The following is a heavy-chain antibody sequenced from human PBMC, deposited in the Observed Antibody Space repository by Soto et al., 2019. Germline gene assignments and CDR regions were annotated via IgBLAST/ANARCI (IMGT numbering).Heavy chain of an antibody. CDR2: IKGEADGGTT. Sequence: PGGSLRLSCAASGFTVSSSYLSWVRQAPGKGLEWVGRIKGEADGGTTDYAAPVKGRITISRDHSKDTLYLQMNSLKTEDTAVYYCTTGLSNGYYNFDYWGQGTPVTVSS. CDR1: GFTVSSSY. CDR3: TTGLSNGYYNFDY. J-gene: IGHJ4*02. D-gene: IGHD3-22*01. V-gene: IGHV3-15*01.